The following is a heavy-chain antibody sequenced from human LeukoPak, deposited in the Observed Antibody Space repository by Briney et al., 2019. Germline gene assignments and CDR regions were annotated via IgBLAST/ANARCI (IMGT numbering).Heavy chain of an antibody. CDR3: ARGSGRYYDSSGYYYFDY. V-gene: IGHV4-59*12. J-gene: IGHJ4*02. D-gene: IGHD3-22*01. CDR1: GGSISSYY. CDR2: IYNSGST. Sequence: TSETLSLTCTVSGGSISSYYWSWIRQPPGKGLEWIGYIYNSGSTNYNPSLKSRVTMSVDTSKNQFSLKLSSVTAADTAVYYCARGSGRYYDSSGYYYFDYWGQGTLVTVSS.